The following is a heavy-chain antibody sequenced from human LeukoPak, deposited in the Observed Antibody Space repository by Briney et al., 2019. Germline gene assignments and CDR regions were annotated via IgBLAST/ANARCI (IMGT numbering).Heavy chain of an antibody. Sequence: GASVKVSCKASGYTFTSYGISWVRQAPGQGLEWMGGIIPIFGTANYAQKFQGRVTITTDESTSTAYMELSSLRSEDTAVYYCARGPLIPGIAAAGYDYWGQGTLVTVSS. D-gene: IGHD6-13*01. CDR2: IIPIFGTA. CDR1: GYTFTSYG. J-gene: IGHJ4*02. V-gene: IGHV1-69*05. CDR3: ARGPLIPGIAAAGYDY.